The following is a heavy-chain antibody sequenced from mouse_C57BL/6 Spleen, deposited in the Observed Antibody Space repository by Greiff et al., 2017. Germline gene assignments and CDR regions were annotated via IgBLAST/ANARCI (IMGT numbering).Heavy chain of an antibody. J-gene: IGHJ1*03. Sequence: VKLQQSGPELVKPGASVKISCKASGYSFTSYYIHWVKQRPGQGLEWIGWIYPGSGNTKYNEKFKGKATLTADTSSSTAYMQLSSLTSEDSAVYYCARRVYYYGSSPYWYFDVWGTGTTVTVSS. CDR1: GYSFTSYY. D-gene: IGHD1-1*01. V-gene: IGHV1-66*01. CDR3: ARRVYYYGSSPYWYFDV. CDR2: IYPGSGNT.